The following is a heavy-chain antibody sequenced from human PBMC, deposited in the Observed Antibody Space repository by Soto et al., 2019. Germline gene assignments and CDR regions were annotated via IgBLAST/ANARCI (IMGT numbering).Heavy chain of an antibody. CDR3: LRASWRPQFSGGMDV. Sequence: QVQLVQSGPEVKKPGASVKVSCKASGYTFTSYGISWVRQAPGQGLEWMGWISAYNGNTNYAQKLQGRVTMTTDTATSTAYMELRSLTSDDTAVYYCLRASWRPQFSGGMDVWGQGTTVTVSS. J-gene: IGHJ6*02. CDR1: GYTFTSYG. V-gene: IGHV1-18*01. CDR2: ISAYNGNT. D-gene: IGHD5-12*01.